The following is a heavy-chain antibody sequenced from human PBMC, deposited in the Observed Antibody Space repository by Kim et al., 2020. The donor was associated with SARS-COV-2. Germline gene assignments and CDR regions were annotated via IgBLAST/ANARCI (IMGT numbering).Heavy chain of an antibody. CDR2: ISSSSYI. CDR3: ARDLSGYYTAYFDY. CDR1: GFTFSSYS. V-gene: IGHV3-21*04. D-gene: IGHD3-22*01. Sequence: GGSLRLSCAASGFTFSSYSMNWVRQAPGKGLEWVSSISSSSYIYYADSVKGRFTISRDNAKNSLYLQMNSLRAEDTAVYYCARDLSGYYTAYFDYWGQGTLVTVSS. J-gene: IGHJ4*02.